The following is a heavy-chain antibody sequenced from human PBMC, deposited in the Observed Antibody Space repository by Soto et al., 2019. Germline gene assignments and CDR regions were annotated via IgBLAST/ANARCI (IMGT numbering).Heavy chain of an antibody. D-gene: IGHD3-22*01. J-gene: IGHJ4*02. Sequence: PGGSLRLSCVASGFTFSDYYMSWVRQAPGKGLEWVSYIGSSGSSVSYADSVKGRFNISRDNAKKSLYLQMNSLRAEDTAVYYCANDRKVIAHRTHDYWGQGTLVTVSS. V-gene: IGHV3-11*01. CDR3: ANDRKVIAHRTHDY. CDR2: IGSSGSSV. CDR1: GFTFSDYY.